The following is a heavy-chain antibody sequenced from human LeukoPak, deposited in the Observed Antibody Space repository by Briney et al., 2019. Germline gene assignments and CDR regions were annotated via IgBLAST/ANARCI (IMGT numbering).Heavy chain of an antibody. CDR3: ARDGSLPDY. CDR2: IVGDGSAT. J-gene: IGHJ4*02. D-gene: IGHD2-15*01. Sequence: RAGGSLRLSCAASGFTLSNYWMHWVPHAPGKGLVWVSRIVGDGSATLYADSVKGRFTISRDNAKDTPYLQMNSLRAEDTAVYYCARDGSLPDYWGQGTLVTGSS. V-gene: IGHV3-74*01. CDR1: GFTLSNYW.